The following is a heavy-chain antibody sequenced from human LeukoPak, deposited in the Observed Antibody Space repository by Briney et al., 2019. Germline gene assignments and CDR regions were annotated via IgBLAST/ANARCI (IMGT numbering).Heavy chain of an antibody. D-gene: IGHD3-3*01. CDR2: IIPIFGTA. Sequence: SVKVSCKASGGTFSSYAISWVRQAPGQGLEWMGGIIPIFGTANYAQKFQGRVTITADESTSTAYMELSSLRSEDTAVYYCARYDFWSGDSGYYYYGMDVWGQGTTVTVSS. CDR3: ARYDFWSGDSGYYYYGMDV. CDR1: GGTFSSYA. V-gene: IGHV1-69*13. J-gene: IGHJ6*02.